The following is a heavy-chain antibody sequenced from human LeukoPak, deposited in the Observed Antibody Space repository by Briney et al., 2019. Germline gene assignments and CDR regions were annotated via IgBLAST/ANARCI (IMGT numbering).Heavy chain of an antibody. V-gene: IGHV1-24*01. Sequence: ASVKVSCKVSGYTLTELSMHWVRQAPGKGLEWMGGFDPEDGETIYAQKFQGRVTMTEDTSTDTAYMELSSLRSEDTAVYYCATPARRPRDGNYFDYWGQGTLVTVSS. CDR2: FDPEDGET. D-gene: IGHD1-26*01. CDR1: GYTLTELS. J-gene: IGHJ4*02. CDR3: ATPARRPRDGNYFDY.